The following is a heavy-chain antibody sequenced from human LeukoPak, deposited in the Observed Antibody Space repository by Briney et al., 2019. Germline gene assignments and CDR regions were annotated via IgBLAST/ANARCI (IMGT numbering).Heavy chain of an antibody. V-gene: IGHV3-30*02. D-gene: IGHD3-10*01. CDR3: ARDANFGYDAFDI. CDR2: IRYDGSNK. CDR1: GFTFSSYG. Sequence: GGSLRLSCAASGFTFSSYGMHWVRQAPGKGLEWVAFIRYDGSNKYYADSVKGRFTISRDNSKNTLYLQMNSLRAEDTAVYYCARDANFGYDAFDIWGQGTMVTVSS. J-gene: IGHJ3*02.